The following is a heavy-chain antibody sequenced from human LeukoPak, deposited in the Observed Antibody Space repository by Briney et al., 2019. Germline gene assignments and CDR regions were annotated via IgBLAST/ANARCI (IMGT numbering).Heavy chain of an antibody. D-gene: IGHD4-17*01. CDR2: IYYSGST. V-gene: IGHV4-39*01. CDR3: ARGPTVTTDY. Sequence: PSETLSLTCTVSGGSISSSNHYWGWIRQPPGKGLEWIGTIYYSGSTYYNPSLKSRVTISVDTSKNQFSLYLSSVTAADTAVYYCARGPTVTTDYWGQGTLVTVSS. CDR1: GGSISSSNHY. J-gene: IGHJ4*02.